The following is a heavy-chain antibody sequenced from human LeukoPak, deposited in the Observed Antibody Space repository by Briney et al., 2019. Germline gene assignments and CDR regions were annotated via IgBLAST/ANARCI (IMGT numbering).Heavy chain of an antibody. Sequence: PGGSLRLSCVASGFAFSSYEMNWVRQAPGKGLEWVSYISTSGSTIYYADSVKGRFTLSRDNAKNSLYLQMNRLRAEDTAVYYGFGESHYYGMDVWGKGTTVTVSS. D-gene: IGHD3-10*01. CDR1: GFAFSSYE. CDR2: ISTSGSTI. V-gene: IGHV3-48*03. J-gene: IGHJ6*04. CDR3: FGESHYYGMDV.